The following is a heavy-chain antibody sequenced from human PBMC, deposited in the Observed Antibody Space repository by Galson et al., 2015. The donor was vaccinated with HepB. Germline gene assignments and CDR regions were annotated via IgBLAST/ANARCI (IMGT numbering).Heavy chain of an antibody. J-gene: IGHJ4*02. CDR1: GGTFSSYA. CDR3: ARDMGDYRYFYY. V-gene: IGHV1-69*04. D-gene: IGHD4-11*01. Sequence: SVKVSCKASGGTFSSYAITWVRQAPGQGLEWMGRIIPNIDITNYAQKFQGRVTITADKSTSTAYMELSSLRSEDTAVYYCARDMGDYRYFYYWGQGTLVTVSS. CDR2: IIPNIDIT.